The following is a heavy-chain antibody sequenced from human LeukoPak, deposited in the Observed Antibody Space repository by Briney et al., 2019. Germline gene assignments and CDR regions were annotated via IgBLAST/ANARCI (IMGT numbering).Heavy chain of an antibody. CDR2: ISSSSSYI. CDR3: ARSGYSSGWYPAHFDY. D-gene: IGHD6-19*01. V-gene: IGHV3-21*01. J-gene: IGHJ4*02. CDR1: GFTFSSYS. Sequence: GGSLRLSCAASGFTFSSYSMNWVRQAPGKGLDWVSSISSSSSYIYYADSVKGRFTISRDNAKNSLYLQMNSLRAEDTAVYYCARSGYSSGWYPAHFDYWGQGTLVTVSS.